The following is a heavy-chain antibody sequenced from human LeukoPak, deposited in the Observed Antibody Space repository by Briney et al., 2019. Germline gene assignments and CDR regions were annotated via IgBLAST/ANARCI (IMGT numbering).Heavy chain of an antibody. D-gene: IGHD2-8*01. CDR1: GGSISSSSYY. V-gene: IGHV4-39*07. CDR2: IYYSGST. Sequence: PSETLSLTCTVSGGSISSSSYYWGWIRQPPGKGLEWIGSIYYSGSTYYNPSLKSRVTISVDTSKNQFSLKLSSVTAADTAVYYCASVASLRGTKVWGKGTTVTISS. J-gene: IGHJ6*04. CDR3: ASVASLRGTKV.